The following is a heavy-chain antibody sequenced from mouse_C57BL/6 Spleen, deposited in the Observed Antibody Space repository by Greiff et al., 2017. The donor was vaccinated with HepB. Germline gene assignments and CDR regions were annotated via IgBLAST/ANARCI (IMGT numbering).Heavy chain of an antibody. CDR1: GYTFTSYT. D-gene: IGHD4-1*01. CDR2: INPSSGYT. CDR3: ARGSNCPH. Sequence: VKLQQSGAELARPGASVKMSCKASGYTFTSYTMHWVKQRPGQGLEWIGYINPSSGYTKYNQKFKDKATLTADKSSSTAYMQLSSLTSEDSAVYYCARGSNCPHWGQGTTLTVSS. J-gene: IGHJ2*01. V-gene: IGHV1-4*01.